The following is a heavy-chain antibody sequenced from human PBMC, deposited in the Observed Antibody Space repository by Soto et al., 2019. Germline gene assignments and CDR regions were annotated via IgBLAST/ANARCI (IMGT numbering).Heavy chain of an antibody. CDR1: VGTFSSYT. CDR3: ARDYMVRGFSGY. J-gene: IGHJ4*01. CDR2: ISAYNGNT. Sequence: VMLSCEASVGTFSSYTISWVRQAPGQGLEWMGWISAYNGNTNYAQKLQGRVTMTTDTSTSTAYMELRSLRSDDTAVYYCARDYMVRGFSGYWG. V-gene: IGHV1-18*01. D-gene: IGHD3-10*01.